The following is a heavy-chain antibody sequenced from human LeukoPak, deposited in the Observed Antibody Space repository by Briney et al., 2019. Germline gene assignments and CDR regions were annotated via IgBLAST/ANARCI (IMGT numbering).Heavy chain of an antibody. CDR2: LWYDGSYK. J-gene: IGHJ4*02. V-gene: IGHV3-33*01. CDR3: ARDVAAAAATGYYFDY. CDR1: GFTFSSHG. D-gene: IGHD6-13*01. Sequence: GGSLRLSCAASGFTFSSHGMHWVRQAPGKGLEWVAVLWYDGSYKYYADSVKGRFTISRDNSKNTLHLQMNSLRAEDTAVYYCARDVAAAAATGYYFDYGFQGTLVNV.